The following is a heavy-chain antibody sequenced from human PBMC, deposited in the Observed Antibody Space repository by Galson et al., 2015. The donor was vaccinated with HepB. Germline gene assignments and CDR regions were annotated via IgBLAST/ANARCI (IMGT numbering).Heavy chain of an antibody. D-gene: IGHD2-2*01. CDR3: ARAAYCSSTSCYCMDV. CDR2: IDPSDSYT. Sequence: QSGAEVKKPGESLRISCKGSGYSFTSYWISWVRQMPGKGLEWMGRIDPSDSYTNYSPSFQGHVTISADKSISTAYLQWSSLKASDTAMYYCARAAYCSSTSCYCMDVWGQGTTVTVSS. V-gene: IGHV5-10-1*01. J-gene: IGHJ6*02. CDR1: GYSFTSYW.